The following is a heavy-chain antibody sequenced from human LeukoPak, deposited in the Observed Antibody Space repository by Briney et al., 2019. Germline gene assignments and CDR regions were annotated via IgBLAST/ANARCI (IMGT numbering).Heavy chain of an antibody. CDR1: GFTFSSYA. CDR2: ISGSGGST. D-gene: IGHD6-6*01. CDR3: AKSKDSSSLRWFDP. V-gene: IGHV3-23*01. J-gene: IGHJ5*02. Sequence: GGSLRLSCAASGFTFSSYAMSWVRQAPGKGLEWVSAISGSGGSTYYADSVKGRFTISRDNSKNTLYLQMNSLRAEDTAVYYCAKSKDSSSLRWFDPWGQGTLSPSPQ.